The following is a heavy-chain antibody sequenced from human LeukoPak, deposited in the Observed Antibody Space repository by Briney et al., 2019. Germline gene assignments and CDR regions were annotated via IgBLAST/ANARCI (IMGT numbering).Heavy chain of an antibody. CDR1: GFTFDDYA. V-gene: IGHV3-9*01. Sequence: GGSLRLSCAASGFTFDDYAMHWVRQAPGKGLEWVSGISWNSDSIGYADSVKGRFTISRDNAKNSLYLQMNSLRAEDTALYYCAKGAVDIIPYYFDYWGQGTLVTVSS. CDR2: ISWNSDSI. CDR3: AKGAVDIIPYYFDY. J-gene: IGHJ4*02. D-gene: IGHD5-12*01.